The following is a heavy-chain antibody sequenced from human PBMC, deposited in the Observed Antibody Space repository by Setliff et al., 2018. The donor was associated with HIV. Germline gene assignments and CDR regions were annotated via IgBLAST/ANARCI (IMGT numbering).Heavy chain of an antibody. Sequence: ASVKVSCKVSGYTFPDYDIQWIRQAPGKGLEWMGLIDPDRGDTVYAEKFQDRVTITADRSLDTAYMKLSSLRSEDTAMYFCAWGTQRPIDSWGQGTLVTVSS. CDR1: GYTFPDYD. CDR2: IDPDRGDT. D-gene: IGHD1-1*01. V-gene: IGHV1-69-2*01. J-gene: IGHJ4*02. CDR3: AWGTQRPIDS.